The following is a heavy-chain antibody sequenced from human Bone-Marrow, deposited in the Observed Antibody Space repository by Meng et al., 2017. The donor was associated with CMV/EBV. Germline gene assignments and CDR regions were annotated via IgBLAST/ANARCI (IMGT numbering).Heavy chain of an antibody. D-gene: IGHD3-22*01. Sequence: GESLKISCAASGFTFSNYAVSWVRQAPGKGLEWVSVISGSGGSTYYADSVKGRFTISRDNAKNTLYLQMNSLRAEDTALYYCARATYYYDSTGYKITYYFDYWGQGTLVTVSS. V-gene: IGHV3-23*01. CDR2: ISGSGGST. CDR1: GFTFSNYA. CDR3: ARATYYYDSTGYKITYYFDY. J-gene: IGHJ4*02.